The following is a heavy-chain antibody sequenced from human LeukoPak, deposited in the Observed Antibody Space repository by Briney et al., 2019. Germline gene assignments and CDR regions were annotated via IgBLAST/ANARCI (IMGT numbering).Heavy chain of an antibody. V-gene: IGHV4-39*01. CDR3: ARVPRGLPDYYYGMDV. D-gene: IGHD3-10*01. CDR2: IYYSGSS. CDR1: SGSISSNNYC. J-gene: IGHJ6*02. Sequence: KPSETLSLTCTVSSGSISSNNYCWGWIRQPPGKGLEWIGSIYYSGSSYYKPSLKSRVTISADTSKNQFSLKLSSVTAADTAVYYCARVPRGLPDYYYGMDVWGQGTTVTVSS.